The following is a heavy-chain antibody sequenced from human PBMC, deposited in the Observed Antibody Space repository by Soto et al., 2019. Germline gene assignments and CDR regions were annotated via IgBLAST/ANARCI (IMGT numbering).Heavy chain of an antibody. D-gene: IGHD6-19*01. CDR1: GFTFSSHW. Sequence: PGGSLRLSCAASGFTFSSHWMHWVRQAPGKGLVWVSRINSDGSSTSYADSVKGRFTISRDNAKNTLYLQMNSLRAEDTAVYYCARVRALNFRQGYGDGWYAFDFWGQGSMVTGS. V-gene: IGHV3-74*01. CDR3: ARVRALNFRQGYGDGWYAFDF. J-gene: IGHJ3*01. CDR2: INSDGSST.